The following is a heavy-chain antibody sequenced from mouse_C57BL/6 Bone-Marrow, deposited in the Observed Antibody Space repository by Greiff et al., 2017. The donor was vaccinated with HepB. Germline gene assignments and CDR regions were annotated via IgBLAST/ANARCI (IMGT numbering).Heavy chain of an antibody. Sequence: QVQLQQSGAELVKPGASVKLSCKASGYTFTSYWMHWVKQRPGQGLEWIGMIHPNSGSTNYNEKFKSKATLTVDKSSSTAYMQLSSLTSEDSAVYYCARGGVTPWFAYWGQGNLVTVSA. CDR3: ARGGVTPWFAY. J-gene: IGHJ3*01. D-gene: IGHD2-2*01. V-gene: IGHV1-64*01. CDR2: IHPNSGST. CDR1: GYTFTSYW.